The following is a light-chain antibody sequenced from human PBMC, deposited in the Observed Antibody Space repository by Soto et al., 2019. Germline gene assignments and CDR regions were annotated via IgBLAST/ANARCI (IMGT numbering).Light chain of an antibody. Sequence: DIQMTQSPSTLSASVGDRVTITCRASQSISSWLAWYQQKPGKAPKLLIYDASNLEIGVPSRFSGSGSGTEFPLTISSLQPDDFATYYCQQYNSYLWTFGQGTKVEIK. CDR1: QSISSW. J-gene: IGKJ1*01. CDR3: QQYNSYLWT. CDR2: DAS. V-gene: IGKV1-5*01.